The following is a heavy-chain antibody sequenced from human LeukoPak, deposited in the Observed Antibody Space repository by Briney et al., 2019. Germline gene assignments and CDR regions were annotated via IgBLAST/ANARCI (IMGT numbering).Heavy chain of an antibody. J-gene: IGHJ4*02. CDR1: GFTFSSYG. CDR3: ARGGAARPDY. D-gene: IGHD6-6*01. V-gene: IGHV3-48*04. Sequence: PGGSLILSCAASGFTFSSYGMNWVRQAPGTGLQWVSYISSGRPTINYADSVRGRFTVSRDNAKRSLYLQMNNLRVEDTAVYYCARGGAARPDYWGQGTLVTVSS. CDR2: ISSGRPTI.